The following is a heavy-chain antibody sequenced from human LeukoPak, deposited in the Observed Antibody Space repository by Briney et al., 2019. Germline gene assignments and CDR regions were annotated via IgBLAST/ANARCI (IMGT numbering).Heavy chain of an antibody. CDR2: INTDGSST. V-gene: IGHV3-74*01. CDR1: GFPFSSYW. D-gene: IGHD6-13*01. CDR3: ARESGIAAALDL. J-gene: IGHJ5*02. Sequence: QPGGSLRLSCAASGFPFSSYWMHWVRQAPGKGLVWVSRINTDGSSTSYADSVKGRFTISRDNAKNTLYLQMNSLRAEDTAVYYCARESGIAAALDLWGQGTLVTFSS.